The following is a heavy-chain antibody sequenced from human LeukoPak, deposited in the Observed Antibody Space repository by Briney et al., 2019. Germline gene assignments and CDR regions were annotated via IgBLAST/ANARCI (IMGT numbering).Heavy chain of an antibody. Sequence: SETLSLTCAVSGGSISSGGYSWSWIRQPPGKGLEWIGYIYHSGSTYYNPSLKSRVTISVDRSKNQFSLKLSSVTAADTAVYYCARGLGIAVAGNWFDPWGQGTLVTVSS. V-gene: IGHV4-30-2*01. J-gene: IGHJ5*02. CDR1: GGSISSGGYS. D-gene: IGHD6-19*01. CDR3: ARGLGIAVAGNWFDP. CDR2: IYHSGST.